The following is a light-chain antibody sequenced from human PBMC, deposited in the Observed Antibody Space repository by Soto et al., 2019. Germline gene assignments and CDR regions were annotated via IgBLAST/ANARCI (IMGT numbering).Light chain of an antibody. J-gene: IGLJ2*01. Sequence: QSALTQPASVSGSPGQSITISCTGTSSDVGGYNYVSWYQQHPGKAPKLMIYDVSNRPSGVSNRFSGSKSGNTASLTISGLQAEDEADYYCSSYTSSSTLVFVGGTKLTLL. CDR3: SSYTSSSTLV. CDR2: DVS. CDR1: SSDVGGYNY. V-gene: IGLV2-14*01.